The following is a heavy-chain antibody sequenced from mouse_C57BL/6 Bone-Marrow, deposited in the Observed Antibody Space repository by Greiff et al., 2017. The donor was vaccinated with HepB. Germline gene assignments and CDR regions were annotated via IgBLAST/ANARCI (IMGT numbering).Heavy chain of an antibody. Sequence: EVQLVESEGGLVQPGSSMKLSCTASGFTFSDYYMAWVRQVPEKGLEWVANINYDGSSTYYLDSLKSRFIISRDNAKNILYLQMSSLKSEDTATYYCARDAPGSSRSYWYFDVWGTGTTVTVSS. J-gene: IGHJ1*03. CDR1: GFTFSDYY. CDR2: INYDGSST. D-gene: IGHD1-1*01. CDR3: ARDAPGSSRSYWYFDV. V-gene: IGHV5-16*01.